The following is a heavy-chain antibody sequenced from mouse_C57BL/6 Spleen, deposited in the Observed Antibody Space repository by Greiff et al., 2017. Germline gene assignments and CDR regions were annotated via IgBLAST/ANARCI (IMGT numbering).Heavy chain of an antibody. J-gene: IGHJ3*01. Sequence: EVKLVESGGGLVQPGGSLSLSCAASGFTFTDYYMSWVRQPPGKALEWLGFIRNKANGYTTEYSASVKGRFTIYRYNSQSTLYLQMNAVRAEDGAAYYGGSPLYDYDGGFAYWGKGTLVTVSA. D-gene: IGHD2-4*01. CDR3: GSPLYDYDGGFAY. CDR1: GFTFTDYY. CDR2: IRNKANGYTT. V-gene: IGHV7-3*01.